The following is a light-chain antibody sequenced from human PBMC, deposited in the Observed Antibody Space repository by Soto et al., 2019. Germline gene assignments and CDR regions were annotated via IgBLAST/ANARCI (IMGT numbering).Light chain of an antibody. CDR1: QSVSSN. CDR2: GAS. CDR3: QQYKNWPWT. V-gene: IGKV3-15*01. J-gene: IGKJ1*01. Sequence: EIVMTQSPATLSVSPGERATLSCRASQSVSSNLAWYQQKLGQAPRLLIYGASTRATGIPARFSGSGSGTEFTVTISSLQSEDFAVYYCQQYKNWPWTFGQGTKVEIK.